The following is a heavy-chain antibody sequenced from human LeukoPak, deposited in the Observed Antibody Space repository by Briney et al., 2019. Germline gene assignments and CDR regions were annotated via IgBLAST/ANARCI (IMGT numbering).Heavy chain of an antibody. CDR3: ASFNFGSGSHDH. V-gene: IGHV3-30*03. Sequence: PGRSLRLSCAASGFTFSNYGMHWVRQAPGKGLEWVAVISYDGSNKYYAESVKGRFTISRDNSKNTLYLQMNSLRAEDTAVFYCASFNFGSGSHDHWGQGTLVTVSS. J-gene: IGHJ4*02. CDR1: GFTFSNYG. CDR2: ISYDGSNK. D-gene: IGHD3-10*01.